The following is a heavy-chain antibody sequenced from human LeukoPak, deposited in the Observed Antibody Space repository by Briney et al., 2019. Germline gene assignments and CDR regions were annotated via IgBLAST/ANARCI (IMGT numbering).Heavy chain of an antibody. CDR2: IIPIFGTA. D-gene: IGHD5-24*01. J-gene: IGHJ4*02. V-gene: IGHV1-69*13. CDR3: ARVYDGYPSWYFDY. Sequence: ASVKVSCKASGGTFSSYAISWVRQAPGQGLEWMGGIIPIFGTANYAQKFQGRVTITADESTSTAYMELSSLRPEDTAVYYCARVYDGYPSWYFDYWGQGTLVTVSS. CDR1: GGTFSSYA.